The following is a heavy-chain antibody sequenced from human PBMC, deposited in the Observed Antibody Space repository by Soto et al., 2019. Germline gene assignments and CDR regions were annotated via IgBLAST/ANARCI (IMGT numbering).Heavy chain of an antibody. Sequence: QVPLVQSGAEVKKPASSVTVSCKASGGTFSSYAIHWVRQAPGQGLEGMGGIIPMYGPAKYAQRFQGRVTITADESTTTVYMELTSLTSQDTAVYYCARVTSMVRGVIDNWFDPWGHGTLVTVSS. CDR2: IIPMYGPA. D-gene: IGHD3-10*01. CDR3: ARVTSMVRGVIDNWFDP. V-gene: IGHV1-69*01. CDR1: GGTFSSYA. J-gene: IGHJ5*02.